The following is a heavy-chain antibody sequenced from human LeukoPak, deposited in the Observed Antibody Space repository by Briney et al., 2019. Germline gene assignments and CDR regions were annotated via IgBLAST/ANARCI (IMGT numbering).Heavy chain of an antibody. CDR2: FDPEDGET. CDR3: ATEVGFGGDSSLNGMDV. CDR1: GYTLTELS. D-gene: IGHD3-10*01. J-gene: IGHJ6*02. V-gene: IGHV1-24*01. Sequence: ASVKVSCKVSGYTLTELSMHWVRQAPGKGLEWMGGFDPEDGETIYAQKFQGRVTMTEDTSTDTAYMELSSLRSEDTAVYYCATEVGFGGDSSLNGMDVWGQGTTVTVSS.